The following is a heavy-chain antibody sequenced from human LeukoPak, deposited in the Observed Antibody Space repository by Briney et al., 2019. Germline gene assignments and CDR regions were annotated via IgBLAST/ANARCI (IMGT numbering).Heavy chain of an antibody. V-gene: IGHV3-7*01. CDR2: IKQDGRGK. CDR3: ARDAAYCGGDCCYFDY. D-gene: IGHD2-21*01. J-gene: IGHJ4*02. Sequence: GGSLRLSCVASGFTFSNYWMNWVRQAPGKGLEWVANIKQDGRGKYYVDSVKGRFTISRDNAKNSLYLQMNSLRAEDTAVYYCARDAAYCGGDCCYFDYWGQGTLVTAPS. CDR1: GFTFSNYW.